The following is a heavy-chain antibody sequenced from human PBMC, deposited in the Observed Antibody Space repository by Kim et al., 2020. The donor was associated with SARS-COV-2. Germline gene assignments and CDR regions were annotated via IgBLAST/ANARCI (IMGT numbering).Heavy chain of an antibody. D-gene: IGHD6-19*01. CDR3: ARDVGIAVAGTFGY. Sequence: YAQGFTGRFVFALDTSVSTAYLQISSLKAEDTAVYYCARDVGIAVAGTFGYWGQGTLVTVSS. J-gene: IGHJ4*02. V-gene: IGHV7-4-1*02.